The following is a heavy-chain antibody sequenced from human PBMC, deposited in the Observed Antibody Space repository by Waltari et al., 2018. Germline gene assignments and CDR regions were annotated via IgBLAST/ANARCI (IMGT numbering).Heavy chain of an antibody. J-gene: IGHJ6*02. D-gene: IGHD6-6*01. CDR2: IVSVGST. CDR1: GFTVSSNY. CDR3: ASSSIAGDYYYYGMDV. Sequence: EVQLVESGGGLIQPGGSLRLSCAASGFTVSSNYMSWVRQAPGKGLEWGSVIVSVGSTYYADSVKGRFTISRDNSKNTLYLQMNSLRAEDTAVYYCASSSIAGDYYYYGMDVWGQGTTVTVSS. V-gene: IGHV3-53*01.